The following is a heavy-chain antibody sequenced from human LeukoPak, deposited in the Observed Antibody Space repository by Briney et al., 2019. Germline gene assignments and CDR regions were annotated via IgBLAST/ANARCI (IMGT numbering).Heavy chain of an antibody. V-gene: IGHV1-2*02. CDR3: ARDSAGYSSAWTYFDY. J-gene: IGHJ4*02. D-gene: IGHD6-19*01. CDR2: INPNSGGT. Sequence: AAVTVSFKASGYTFTVYYMYWVRQAPGQGLEWMGWINPNSGGTNYAQQVQGRATRTKDTSVSTAYMELSRLRSDDTAVYYCARDSAGYSSAWTYFDYWGQEALGTVSS. CDR1: GYTFTVYY.